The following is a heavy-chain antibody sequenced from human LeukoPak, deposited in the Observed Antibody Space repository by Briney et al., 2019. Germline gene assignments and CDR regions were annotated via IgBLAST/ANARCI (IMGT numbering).Heavy chain of an antibody. J-gene: IGHJ4*02. Sequence: PGGSLRLSCAASGFTFSSYAMSWVRQAPGKGLEWVSAISGSGGSTYYADSVKGRFTISRDNSKNTLYLQMNSLRAEDTAVYYCARLLSCGWYFLYWGQGTLVTVSS. CDR2: ISGSGGST. CDR1: GFTFSSYA. V-gene: IGHV3-23*01. D-gene: IGHD6-19*01. CDR3: ARLLSCGWYFLY.